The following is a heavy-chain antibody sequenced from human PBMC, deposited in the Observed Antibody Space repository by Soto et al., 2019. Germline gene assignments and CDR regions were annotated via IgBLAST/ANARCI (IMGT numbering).Heavy chain of an antibody. D-gene: IGHD2-2*01. CDR2: IIPIFGTA. CDR3: ARAEGYCSSTSCYHLYYYYYYGMDV. J-gene: IGHJ6*02. V-gene: IGHV1-69*01. Sequence: QVQLVQSGAEVKKPGSSVKVSCKASGGTFSSYAISWVRQAPGQGLEWMGGIIPIFGTANYAQKFQGRVTITADESTSTAYMELSSLRSEDTAVYYCARAEGYCSSTSCYHLYYYYYYGMDVWGQGTKVTVSS. CDR1: GGTFSSYA.